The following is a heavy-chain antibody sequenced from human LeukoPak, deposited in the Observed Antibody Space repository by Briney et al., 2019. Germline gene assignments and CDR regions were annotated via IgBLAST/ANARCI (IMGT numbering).Heavy chain of an antibody. CDR3: AREGIAAAGATSATTFDY. CDR1: GXTFSNYG. Sequence: GGSLRLSCATSGXTFSNYGMHWVRQAPGKGLEWVAVIWYDGSNKYYADSVKGRFTISRDNSKNTLYLQMNSLRVEDTAVYFCAREGIAAAGATSATTFDYWGQGTLVTVSS. J-gene: IGHJ4*02. D-gene: IGHD6-13*01. CDR2: IWYDGSNK. V-gene: IGHV3-33*01.